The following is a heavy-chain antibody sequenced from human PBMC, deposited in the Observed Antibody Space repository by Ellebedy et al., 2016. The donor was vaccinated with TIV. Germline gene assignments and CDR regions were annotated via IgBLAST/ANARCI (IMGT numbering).Heavy chain of an antibody. V-gene: IGHV1-69*04. Sequence: ASVKVSCKASGGTFSSYAFSWVRQAPGQGLEWMGRIIPILHIADYAQNFQGRVAITADKSTSTAYMELSSLRSEDTAVYYCATTRWGGVPAAPIYYYYGMDVWGQGTTVTVSS. CDR1: GGTFSSYA. CDR3: ATTRWGGVPAAPIYYYYGMDV. CDR2: IIPILHIA. D-gene: IGHD2-2*01. J-gene: IGHJ6*02.